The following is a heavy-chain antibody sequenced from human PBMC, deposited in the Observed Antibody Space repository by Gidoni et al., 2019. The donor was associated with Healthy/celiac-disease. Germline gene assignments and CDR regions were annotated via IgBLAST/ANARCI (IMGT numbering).Heavy chain of an antibody. CDR2: ISGSGGST. V-gene: IGHV3-23*01. Sequence: EVQLLESGGGLVQPGGSLRLSCAASGLTFSSYAMSWVRQAPGKGLEWVSAISGSGGSTSYEDSVKGRFTISRDNSKNTLYLQMNSLRAEDTAVYYCAKGKVVVAATLDYWGQGTLVTVSS. CDR3: AKGKVVVAATLDY. CDR1: GLTFSSYA. D-gene: IGHD2-15*01. J-gene: IGHJ4*02.